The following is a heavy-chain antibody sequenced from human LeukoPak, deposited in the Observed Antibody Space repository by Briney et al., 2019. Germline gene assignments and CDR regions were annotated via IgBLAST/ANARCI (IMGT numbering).Heavy chain of an antibody. CDR2: IIPIFGTA. V-gene: IGHV1-69*05. CDR1: GGTFSSYA. Sequence: SVKVSCKASGGTFSSYAVSWVRQAPGQGLEWMGGIIPIFGTANYAQKFQGRVTITTDESTSTAYMELSSLRSEDTAVYYCARVFSSVATFYYFDYWGQGTLVTVSS. D-gene: IGHD5-12*01. J-gene: IGHJ4*02. CDR3: ARVFSSVATFYYFDY.